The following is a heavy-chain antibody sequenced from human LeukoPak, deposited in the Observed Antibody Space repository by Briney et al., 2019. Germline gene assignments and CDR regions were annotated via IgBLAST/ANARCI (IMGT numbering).Heavy chain of an antibody. CDR1: GYTLTELS. Sequence: ASVKVSYKVSGYTLTELSMHWVGQAPGKGLEWMGGFDPEDGETIYAQKFQGRVTMTEDTSTDTAYMELSSLRSEDTAVYYCATATYYDSSGYYSHAFDIWGQGTMVTVSS. J-gene: IGHJ3*02. CDR3: ATATYYDSSGYYSHAFDI. D-gene: IGHD3-22*01. V-gene: IGHV1-24*01. CDR2: FDPEDGET.